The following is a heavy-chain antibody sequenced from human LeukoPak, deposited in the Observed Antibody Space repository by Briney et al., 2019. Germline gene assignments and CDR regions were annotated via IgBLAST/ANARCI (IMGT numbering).Heavy chain of an antibody. V-gene: IGHV1-46*01. D-gene: IGHD6-25*01. CDR3: ASLGRLPPNHYYGMDV. J-gene: IGHJ6*02. CDR1: GYTFTSYY. CDR2: INPSGGST. Sequence: GASVKVSCKASGYTFTSYYMHWVRQAPGQGLEWMGIINPSGGSTSYAQKFQGRVTMTRDTSTSTVYMELSSLRSEDTAVYYCASLGRLPPNHYYGMDVWGQGTTVTASS.